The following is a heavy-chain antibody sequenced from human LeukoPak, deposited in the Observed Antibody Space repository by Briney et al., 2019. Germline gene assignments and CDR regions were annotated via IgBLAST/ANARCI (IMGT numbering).Heavy chain of an antibody. CDR1: VYTFTGYY. D-gene: IGHD6-19*01. CDR3: ARGLVAVAGTEYYYYYGMDV. V-gene: IGHV1-2*02. Sequence: ASAKVSRKPSVYTFTGYYMHWVRQAPGQGLDSMGWINPNSGGTNDAQKFPGTVTMTREASISTADMVLSTLRSDDTAVYYCARGLVAVAGTEYYYYYGMDVWGQGTTVTVSS. J-gene: IGHJ6*02. CDR2: INPNSGGT.